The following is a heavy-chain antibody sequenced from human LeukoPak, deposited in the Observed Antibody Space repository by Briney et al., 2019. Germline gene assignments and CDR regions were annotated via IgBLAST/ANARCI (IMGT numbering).Heavy chain of an antibody. CDR1: GASISSSVYY. V-gene: IGHV4-39*07. J-gene: IGHJ4*02. D-gene: IGHD5-18*01. Sequence: SETLSLTCTVSGASISSSVYYWVWVRQPPGKGLEWIATIYYTGITYYSPSLKSRVTISLDTSENQFSLRLSSVTAADTAVYYCARAESAQLCDYWGQGTLVTVSS. CDR3: ARAESAQLCDY. CDR2: IYYTGIT.